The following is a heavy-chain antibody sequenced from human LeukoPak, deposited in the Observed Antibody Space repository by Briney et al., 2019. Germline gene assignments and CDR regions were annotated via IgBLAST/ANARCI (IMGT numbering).Heavy chain of an antibody. CDR1: GFTFGDYA. V-gene: IGHV3-49*04. Sequence: GGSLRLSCTASGFTFGDYAMSWVRQAPGKGLEWVGFIRSKAYGGTTEYAASVKGRFTISRGDSKSIAYLQMNSLRAEDTAVYYCAKWGIQVVVPAAHSDYWGQGTLVTVSS. J-gene: IGHJ4*02. D-gene: IGHD2-2*01. CDR2: IRSKAYGGTT. CDR3: AKWGIQVVVPAAHSDY.